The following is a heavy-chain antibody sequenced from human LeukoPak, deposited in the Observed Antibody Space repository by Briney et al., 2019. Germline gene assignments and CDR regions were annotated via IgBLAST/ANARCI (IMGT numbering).Heavy chain of an antibody. J-gene: IGHJ4*02. D-gene: IGHD4-17*01. Sequence: SGGSLRLSCAASGFTFSSYWMSWVRQAPGKGLEWVSAISGSGYTTYYADSVKGRFTFSRDNSKNTLYLQMSSLGAEDTAVYYCAKHDYGDYRSFDYWGQGTLVTVSS. CDR1: GFTFSSYW. V-gene: IGHV3-23*01. CDR3: AKHDYGDYRSFDY. CDR2: ISGSGYTT.